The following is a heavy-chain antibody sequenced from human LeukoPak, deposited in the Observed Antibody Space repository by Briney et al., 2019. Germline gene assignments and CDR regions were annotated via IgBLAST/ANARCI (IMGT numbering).Heavy chain of an antibody. J-gene: IGHJ4*02. D-gene: IGHD6-13*01. Sequence: PSETLSLTCAVYGGSFSGYYWSWIRQPPGKGLEWIGEISHSGSTNYNPSLKSRVTISVDTSKNQFSLKLSSVTAADTAVYYCARGWDSSSWYEVFDYWGQGTLVTVSS. CDR1: GGSFSGYY. CDR3: ARGWDSSSWYEVFDY. CDR2: ISHSGST. V-gene: IGHV4-34*01.